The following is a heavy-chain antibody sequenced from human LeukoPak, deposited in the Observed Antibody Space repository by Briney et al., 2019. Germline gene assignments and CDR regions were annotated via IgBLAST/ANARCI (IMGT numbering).Heavy chain of an antibody. CDR1: GFTFSSYT. CDR2: IWYDGSNK. D-gene: IGHD4-23*01. V-gene: IGHV3-33*08. Sequence: GGSLRLSCAASGFTFSSYTMNWVRQAPGKGLEWVAVIWYDGSNKYYADSVKGRFTISRDNSKNTLYLQMNSLRAEDTAVYYCARDSLFGGNFVDYWGQGTLVAVSS. J-gene: IGHJ4*02. CDR3: ARDSLFGGNFVDY.